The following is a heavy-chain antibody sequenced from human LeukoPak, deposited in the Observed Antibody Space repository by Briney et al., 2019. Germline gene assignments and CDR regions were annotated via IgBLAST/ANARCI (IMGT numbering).Heavy chain of an antibody. CDR2: INHSGST. V-gene: IGHV4-34*01. J-gene: IGHJ5*02. CDR3: ARGDEGSGSDFP. CDR1: GGSFSGYY. Sequence: PSETLSLTCAVYGGSFSGYYWSWIRQPPGKGLEWIGEINHSGSTNYNPSLKSRVTISVDTSKNQFSLKLSSVTAADTAVYYCARGDEGSGSDFPWGQGTLVTVSS. D-gene: IGHD3-10*01.